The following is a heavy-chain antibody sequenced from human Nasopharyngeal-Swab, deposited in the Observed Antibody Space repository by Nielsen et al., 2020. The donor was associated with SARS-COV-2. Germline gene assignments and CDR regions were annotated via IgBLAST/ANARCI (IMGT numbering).Heavy chain of an antibody. CDR2: ISGSGGST. D-gene: IGHD3-9*01. V-gene: IGHV3-23*01. Sequence: GESLKISWAASGFTFSSYAMSWVRQAPGKGLEWVSAISGSGGSTYYADSVKGRFTISRDNSKNTLYLQMNSLRAEDTAVYYCAKLAYILTGYPDYWGQGTLVTVSS. J-gene: IGHJ4*02. CDR3: AKLAYILTGYPDY. CDR1: GFTFSSYA.